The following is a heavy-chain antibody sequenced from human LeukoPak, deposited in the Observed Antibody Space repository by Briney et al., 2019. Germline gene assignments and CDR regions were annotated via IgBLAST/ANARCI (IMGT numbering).Heavy chain of an antibody. CDR3: ARVLGSGSYRIDY. V-gene: IGHV1-2*02. J-gene: IGHJ4*02. CDR1: GYTFTGYY. Sequence: ASVKVSCKAPGYTFTGYYMHWVRQAPGQGLEWMGWINPNSGGTNYAQKFQGRVTMTRDTSISTAYMELSRLRSDDTAVYYCARVLGSGSYRIDYWGQGTLVTVSS. CDR2: INPNSGGT. D-gene: IGHD3-10*01.